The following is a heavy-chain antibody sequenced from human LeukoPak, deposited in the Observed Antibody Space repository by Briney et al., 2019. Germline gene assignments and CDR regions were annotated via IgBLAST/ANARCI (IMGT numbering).Heavy chain of an antibody. V-gene: IGHV3-23*01. D-gene: IGHD2-21*01. CDR3: LTIVETDLDAFDI. Sequence: GGSLRLSCAASGFTFSSYAMTWVRQAPGKGLEWVSIISSSGSSTYYADSVKGRFTISRDNAKSTLYLQMNSLRAEDTAVYYCLTIVETDLDAFDIWGQGTKVTVSS. CDR2: ISSSGSST. CDR1: GFTFSSYA. J-gene: IGHJ3*02.